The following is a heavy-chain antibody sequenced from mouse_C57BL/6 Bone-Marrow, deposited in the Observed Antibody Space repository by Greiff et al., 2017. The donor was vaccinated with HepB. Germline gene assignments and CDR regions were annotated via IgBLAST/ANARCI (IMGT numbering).Heavy chain of an antibody. CDR1: GYTFTSYW. CDR3: ARAPRISAEWYCDV. V-gene: IGHV1-53*01. Sequence: QVQLQQPGTELVKPGASVKLSCKASGYTFTSYWMHWVKQRPGQGLEWIGNINPSNGGTNYNEKFKSKATLTVDKSSSTAYMQLSSLTSEDSAVYYCARAPRISAEWYCDVWGTGTTVTVSS. J-gene: IGHJ1*03. D-gene: IGHD6-2*01. CDR2: INPSNGGT.